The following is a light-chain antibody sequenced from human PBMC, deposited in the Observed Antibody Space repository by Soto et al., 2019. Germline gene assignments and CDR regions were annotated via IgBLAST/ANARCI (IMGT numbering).Light chain of an antibody. J-gene: IGLJ2*01. V-gene: IGLV2-14*01. Sequence: QSALTQPASVSGSPGQSITISCTGTSGDIGSYNRVSWYQQHPGKAPKLIIYEVTTRPSGVSDRFSGSKSGNTASLTISRLQTEDEADYYCSSYTSRSTLVAFGGGTKLTVL. CDR3: SSYTSRSTLVA. CDR2: EVT. CDR1: SGDIGSYNR.